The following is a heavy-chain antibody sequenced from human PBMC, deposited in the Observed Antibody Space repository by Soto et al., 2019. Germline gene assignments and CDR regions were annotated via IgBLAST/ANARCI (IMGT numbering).Heavy chain of an antibody. D-gene: IGHD3-10*01. CDR2: IKSKTDGGTP. CDR1: GFTFSNAW. J-gene: IGHJ5*02. Sequence: EVQLVESGGGLVKPGGSLRLSCAASGFTFSNAWMNWVRQAPGKGLEWGGRIKSKTDGGTPDYAAPVKGRFNISREDSKNTLYLQMNSLKTEDTAVYYCTTLTMVRGVSQIHPWGQGTLVTGSS. V-gene: IGHV3-15*07. CDR3: TTLTMVRGVSQIHP.